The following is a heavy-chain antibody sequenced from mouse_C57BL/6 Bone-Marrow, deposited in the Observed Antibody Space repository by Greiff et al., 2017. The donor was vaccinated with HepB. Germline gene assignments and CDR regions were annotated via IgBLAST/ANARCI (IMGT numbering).Heavy chain of an antibody. CDR3: AKNGDGFAY. V-gene: IGHV1-55*01. CDR2: IYPGSGST. CDR1: GYTFTSYW. D-gene: IGHD4-1*01. J-gene: IGHJ3*01. Sequence: QVQLQQPGAELVKPGASVKMSCKASGYTFTSYWITWVKQRPGQGLEWIGDIYPGSGSTNYNEKFKSKATLTVATSSSTAYMQLSSLTSEDSAVYYCAKNGDGFAYWGQGTLVTVSA.